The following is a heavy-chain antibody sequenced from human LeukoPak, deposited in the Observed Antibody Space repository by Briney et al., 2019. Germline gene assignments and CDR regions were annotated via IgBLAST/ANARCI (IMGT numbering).Heavy chain of an antibody. CDR1: GFTFSRYA. Sequence: PGGSLRLSCAASGFTFSRYAMHWARQAPGKGLEWVAVISYDGSNKYYADSVKGRFTISRDNSKNTLYLQMNSLRAEDTAVYYCARVNSWGQGTLDMVSS. CDR2: ISYDGSNK. J-gene: IGHJ4*02. CDR3: ARVNS. V-gene: IGHV3-30-3*01.